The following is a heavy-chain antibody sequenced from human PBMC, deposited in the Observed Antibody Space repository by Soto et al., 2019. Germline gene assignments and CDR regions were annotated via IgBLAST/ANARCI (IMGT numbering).Heavy chain of an antibody. CDR2: SRNKANSYST. Sequence: EVQLVESGGGLVQPGGSLRLSCAASGFTFSDHYMDWVRQVPGKGLEWVGRSRNKANSYSTEYAASVKGRFTISRDESKNSLYLQMNSLKTEDTAVYYCARFSGSYTRGLDYWGQGTLVTVSS. V-gene: IGHV3-72*01. CDR1: GFTFSDHY. D-gene: IGHD1-26*01. CDR3: ARFSGSYTRGLDY. J-gene: IGHJ4*02.